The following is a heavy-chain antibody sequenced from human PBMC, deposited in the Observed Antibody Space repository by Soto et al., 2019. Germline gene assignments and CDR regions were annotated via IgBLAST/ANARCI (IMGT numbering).Heavy chain of an antibody. Sequence: SVKVSCKASGGAFSSYAISWVRQAPGQGLEWMGGIIPIFGTANYAQKFQGRVTITADESTSTAYMELSSLRSEDTAVYYCASSRITGTPYCAFDIWGQGTMVTVSS. CDR2: IIPIFGTA. J-gene: IGHJ3*02. V-gene: IGHV1-69*13. CDR3: ASSRITGTPYCAFDI. CDR1: GGAFSSYA. D-gene: IGHD1-7*01.